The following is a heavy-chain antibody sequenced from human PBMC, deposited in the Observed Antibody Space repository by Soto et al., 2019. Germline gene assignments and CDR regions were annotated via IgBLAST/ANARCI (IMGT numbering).Heavy chain of an antibody. J-gene: IGHJ4*02. CDR3: ARDGYCTNGVCGYFDY. V-gene: IGHV1-69*01. CDR2: IIPIFGTA. CDR1: GGTFSSYA. D-gene: IGHD2-8*01. Sequence: QVQMVQSGAEVKKPGSSVKVSCKASGGTFSSYAISWVRQAPGQGLEWMGGIIPIFGTANYAQKFQGRVTITADESTSTAYMELSSLRSEDTAVYYCARDGYCTNGVCGYFDYWGQGTLVTVSS.